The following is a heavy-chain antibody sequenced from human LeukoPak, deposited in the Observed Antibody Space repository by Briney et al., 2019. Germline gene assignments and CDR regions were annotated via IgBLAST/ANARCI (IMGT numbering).Heavy chain of an antibody. D-gene: IGHD4-17*01. CDR1: GGSISSGGYS. V-gene: IGHV4-30-2*01. CDR2: IYHSGST. CDR3: ARDYGDYGNWFDP. J-gene: IGHJ5*02. Sequence: SETLSLTCAVSGGSISSGGYSWRWSRQPRGGGLEWIGYIYHSGSTYYNPSLKSRVTISVDRSKNQFSLKLSSVTAADTAVYYCARDYGDYGNWFDPWGQGTLVTVSS.